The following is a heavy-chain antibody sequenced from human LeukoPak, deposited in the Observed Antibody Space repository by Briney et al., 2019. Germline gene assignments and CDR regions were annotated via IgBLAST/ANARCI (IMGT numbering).Heavy chain of an antibody. Sequence: SETLSLTCTVSGGSISSSSYYWGWIRQPPGKGLEWIGRIYYSGSTYYNPSLKSRVTISVDTSKNQFSLKLSSVTAADTAVYYCARGMAAAHYYYYGMDVWGQGTTVTVSS. CDR3: ARGMAAAHYYYYGMDV. V-gene: IGHV4-39*01. CDR1: GGSISSSSYY. D-gene: IGHD6-13*01. J-gene: IGHJ6*02. CDR2: IYYSGST.